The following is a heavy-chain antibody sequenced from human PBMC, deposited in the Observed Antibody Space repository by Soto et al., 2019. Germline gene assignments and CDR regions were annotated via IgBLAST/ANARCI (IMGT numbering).Heavy chain of an antibody. V-gene: IGHV3-13*01. Sequence: GGSLRLSCAASGFTFSSYDMHWVRQATGKGLEWVSAIGTAGDTYYPGSVKGRFTISRENAKNSLYLQMNSLRAGDTAVYYCARARGAGTFDIWGQGTTVTVSS. CDR3: ARARGAGTFDI. CDR1: GFTFSSYD. J-gene: IGHJ3*02. D-gene: IGHD3-10*01. CDR2: IGTAGDT.